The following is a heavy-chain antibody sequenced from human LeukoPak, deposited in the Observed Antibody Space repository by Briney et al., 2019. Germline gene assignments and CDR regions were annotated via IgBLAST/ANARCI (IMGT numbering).Heavy chain of an antibody. CDR3: ARASRQLVRKYGMDV. V-gene: IGHV4-31*03. CDR2: IYYSGST. J-gene: IGHJ6*02. Sequence: PSETLSLTCTVSGGSISSGGYYWSWIRQHPGKGLEWIGYIYYSGSTYYNPSLKSRVTISVDTSKNQFSLKLNSVTAADTAVYYCARASRQLVRKYGMDVWGQGTTVTVSS. CDR1: GGSISSGGYY. D-gene: IGHD6-13*01.